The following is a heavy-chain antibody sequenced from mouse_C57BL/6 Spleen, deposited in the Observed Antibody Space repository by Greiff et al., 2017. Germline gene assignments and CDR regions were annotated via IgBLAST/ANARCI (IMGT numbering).Heavy chain of an antibody. CDR1: GYTFTSYG. CDR2: IYPRSGNT. D-gene: IGHD4-1*01. Sequence: QVQLQQSGAELARPGASVKLSCKASGYTFTSYGISWVKQRTGQGLEWIGEIYPRSGNTYYNEKFKGKATLTADKSSSTAYMELRSLTSEDSAVYFCARDWDGRGYFDYWGQGTTLTVSS. V-gene: IGHV1-81*01. CDR3: ARDWDGRGYFDY. J-gene: IGHJ2*01.